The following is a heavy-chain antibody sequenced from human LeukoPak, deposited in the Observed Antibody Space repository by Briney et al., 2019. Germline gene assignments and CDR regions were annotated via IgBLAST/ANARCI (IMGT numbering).Heavy chain of an antibody. J-gene: IGHJ4*02. Sequence: SQTLSLTCAVSGGSISSGGYSWSWIRQPPGKGLEWIGYIYHSGSTYYNPSLKSRVTISVDRSKNQFSLKLSSVTAADTAVYYCARVGKGGVSDYWGQGTLVTVSS. CDR2: IYHSGST. CDR1: GGSISSGGYS. V-gene: IGHV4-30-2*01. CDR3: ARVGKGGVSDY.